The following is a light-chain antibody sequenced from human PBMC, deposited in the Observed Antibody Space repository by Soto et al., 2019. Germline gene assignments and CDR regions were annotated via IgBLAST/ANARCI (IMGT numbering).Light chain of an antibody. CDR1: QSISNY. CDR2: GAS. V-gene: IGKV3-15*01. J-gene: IGKJ1*01. Sequence: EIVMMQSPPTLSVSPGEGVTLSCKASQSISNYLAWYQHKPGQAPRLLINGASIRATGFPARFSGSGSGEDFTLTISSVQSEDFAVYYCQQYLNWPWTFGQGTKVEIK. CDR3: QQYLNWPWT.